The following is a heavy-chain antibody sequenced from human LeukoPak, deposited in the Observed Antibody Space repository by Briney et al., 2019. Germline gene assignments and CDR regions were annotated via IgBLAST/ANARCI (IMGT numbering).Heavy chain of an antibody. V-gene: IGHV3-33*06. J-gene: IGHJ4*02. Sequence: GGSLRLSCAAAGFTFSSYGMHWVRQAPGKGLDWVAGIWYDGSNNYYADSVKGRFTISRDNSKNTLYLQMNSLRAEDTAVYYCAKRTGVGYVDYWGQGTLVTVSS. D-gene: IGHD1-14*01. CDR3: AKRTGVGYVDY. CDR2: IWYDGSNN. CDR1: GFTFSSYG.